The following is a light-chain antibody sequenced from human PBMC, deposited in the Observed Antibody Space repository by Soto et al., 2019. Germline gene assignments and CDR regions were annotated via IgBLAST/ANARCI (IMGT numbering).Light chain of an antibody. Sequence: EILVTQSPATLSVSLGETATLSCRASQSVRTNLAWYQQKPGQAPRLLIYDASTRANGIPDRFSGSGSGTDFTLTISRLEPEDSAVYYCQQSGRPFGQGTKVDI. J-gene: IGKJ1*01. CDR1: QSVRTN. CDR3: QQSGRP. V-gene: IGKV3-20*01. CDR2: DAS.